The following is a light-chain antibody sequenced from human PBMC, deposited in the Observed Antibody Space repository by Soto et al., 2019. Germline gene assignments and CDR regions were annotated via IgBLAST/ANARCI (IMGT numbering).Light chain of an antibody. J-gene: IGKJ1*01. CDR1: QSVSSSY. Sequence: EIVLTQSPGTLSLSPGERATLSCRASQSVSSSYLAWYQQKPGQAHRLLIYGASSRATGIPDRFSGSGSGTDCTLTISSLEPEDFAVYYCQQYGSSPHTFGQGTKVEIK. CDR3: QQYGSSPHT. V-gene: IGKV3-20*01. CDR2: GAS.